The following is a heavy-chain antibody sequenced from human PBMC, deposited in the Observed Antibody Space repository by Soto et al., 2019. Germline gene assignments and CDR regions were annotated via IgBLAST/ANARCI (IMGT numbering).Heavy chain of an antibody. D-gene: IGHD3-16*02. CDR2: ISAYNGNT. J-gene: IGHJ4*02. Sequence: QVQLVQSGAEVKKPGASVKVSCKASGYTFTSYGISWVRQAPGQGLEWMGWISAYNGNTNYAQKLQGRVTMTTDTSTSTAYMELRSLSSDDTAVYYCAMSRITFGGVIVMGFDYWGQGTLVTVSS. CDR3: AMSRITFGGVIVMGFDY. V-gene: IGHV1-18*01. CDR1: GYTFTSYG.